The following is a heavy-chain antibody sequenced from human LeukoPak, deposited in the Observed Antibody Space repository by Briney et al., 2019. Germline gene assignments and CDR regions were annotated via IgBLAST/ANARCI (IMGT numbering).Heavy chain of an antibody. D-gene: IGHD2-15*01. J-gene: IGHJ4*02. V-gene: IGHV3-33*08. Sequence: GGSLRLSCAASGFTFSRSSMHWLRQAPGKGLEWLAVIVYDGKSQDYADSVSGRFSISRDNSKNTLFLQMGSLRAEDTAVYYCARGKWSTRHWGQGTLVTVSS. CDR2: IVYDGKSQ. CDR3: ARGKWSTRH. CDR1: GFTFSRSS.